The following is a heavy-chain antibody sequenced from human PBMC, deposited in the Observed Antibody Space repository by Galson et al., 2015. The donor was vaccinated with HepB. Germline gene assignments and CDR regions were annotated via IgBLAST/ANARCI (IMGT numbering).Heavy chain of an antibody. CDR3: AREGYYFDT. D-gene: IGHD3-22*01. J-gene: IGHJ4*02. V-gene: IGHV1-46*01. CDR2: VNPSDGDT. Sequence: SVKVSCKASGYAFTTYYIHWVRQAPGQGLEWVGLVNPSDGDTDYAQKFQDRVTVTRDTSTSTVYMEMSSLKSDDTAVYYCAREGYYFDTWGQGTLVAVSS. CDR1: GYAFTTYY.